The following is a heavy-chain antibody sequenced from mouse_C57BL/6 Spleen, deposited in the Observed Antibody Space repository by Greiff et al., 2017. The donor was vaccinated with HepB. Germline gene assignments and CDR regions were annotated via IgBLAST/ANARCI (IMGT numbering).Heavy chain of an antibody. V-gene: IGHV1-22*01. CDR3: ARGAIHGNFAY. J-gene: IGHJ3*01. CDR2: INPNNGGT. CDR1: GYTFTDYN. D-gene: IGHD2-1*01. Sequence: EVQLQQSGPELVKPGASVKMSCKASGYTFTDYNMHWVKQSHGKSLEWIGYINPNNGGTSYNQKFKGKATLTVNKSSSTAYMELRSRTSEDSAVYYCARGAIHGNFAYWGQGTLVTVSA.